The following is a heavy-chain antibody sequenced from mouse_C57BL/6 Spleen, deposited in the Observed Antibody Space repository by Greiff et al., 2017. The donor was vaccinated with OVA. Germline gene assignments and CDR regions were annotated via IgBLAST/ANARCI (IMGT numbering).Heavy chain of an antibody. CDR2: IYPGDGDT. V-gene: IGHV1-82*01. D-gene: IGHD2-3*01. Sequence: VQLQQSGPELVKPGASVKISCKASGYAFSSSWMNWVKQRPGKGLEWIGRIYPGDGDTNYNGKFKGKATLTADKSSSTAYMQLSSLTSEDSAVYFCARLDGYYDYWGQGTTLTVSS. CDR1: GYAFSSSW. J-gene: IGHJ2*01. CDR3: ARLDGYYDY.